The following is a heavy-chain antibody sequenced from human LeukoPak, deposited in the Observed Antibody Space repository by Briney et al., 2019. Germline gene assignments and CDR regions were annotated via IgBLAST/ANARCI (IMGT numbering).Heavy chain of an antibody. J-gene: IGHJ6*03. CDR3: ARADYGGVLNYYYYMDV. CDR2: IIPIFGTA. V-gene: IGHV1-69*05. D-gene: IGHD4-23*01. Sequence: SVKVSCKASGGTFSSYAINWVRQAPGQGLEWMGGIIPIFGTANYAQKFQGRVTITTDESTSTAYMELSSLRSEDTAVNYCARADYGGVLNYYYYMDVWGKGTTVTVSS. CDR1: GGTFSSYA.